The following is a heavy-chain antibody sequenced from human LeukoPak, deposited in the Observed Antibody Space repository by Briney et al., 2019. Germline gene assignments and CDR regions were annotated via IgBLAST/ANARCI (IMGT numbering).Heavy chain of an antibody. CDR3: SKERLEEYYGSGSYFDY. V-gene: IGHV3-30*18. J-gene: IGHJ4*02. CDR1: GFTFSSYG. Sequence: HPGRSLRLSCAASGFTFSSYGMHWVRQAPGKGLEWVAVISYDDGSNKYYADSVKGRFTISRDNSKHTVYLEMNSLRVEDTAMYYCSKERLEEYYGSGSYFDYWGQGTLVTVSS. D-gene: IGHD3-10*01. CDR2: ISYDDGSNK.